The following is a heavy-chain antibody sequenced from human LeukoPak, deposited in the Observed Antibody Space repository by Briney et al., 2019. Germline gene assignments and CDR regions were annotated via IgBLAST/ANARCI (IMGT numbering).Heavy chain of an antibody. V-gene: IGHV3-23*01. CDR1: GFTFSSYA. CDR3: AKFLPTHIVVANYYFDY. CDR2: ISGSGGST. J-gene: IGHJ4*02. Sequence: TGGSLRLSCAASGFTFSSYAMSWVRQAPGKGLEWVSAISGSGGSTYYADSAKGRFTISRDNSKNTLYLQMNSLRAEDTAVYYCAKFLPTHIVVANYYFDYSGQGTLVTVSS. D-gene: IGHD2-21*01.